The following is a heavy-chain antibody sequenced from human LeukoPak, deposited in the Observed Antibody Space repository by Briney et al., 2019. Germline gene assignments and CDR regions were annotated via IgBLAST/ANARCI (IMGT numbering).Heavy chain of an antibody. Sequence: PGGSLSLSCAASGFTFSSYGMHWVRQAPGKGLEWVAVIWYDGSNKYYADSVKGRFTISRDNSKNTLYLQMNSLRAEDTAVYYCARDVPAYYYDSSGYTDAFDIWGQGTMVTVSS. CDR1: GFTFSSYG. D-gene: IGHD3-22*01. CDR2: IWYDGSNK. V-gene: IGHV3-33*01. J-gene: IGHJ3*02. CDR3: ARDVPAYYYDSSGYTDAFDI.